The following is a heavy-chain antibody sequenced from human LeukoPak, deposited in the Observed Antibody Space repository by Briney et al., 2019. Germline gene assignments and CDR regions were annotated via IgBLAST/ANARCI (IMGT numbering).Heavy chain of an antibody. CDR1: GGSISSGDYY. CDR2: IYYSGST. D-gene: IGHD2-2*01. V-gene: IGHV4-30-4*01. J-gene: IGHJ4*02. Sequence: PTQTPSLTCTVSGGSISSGDYYWSWIRQPPGKGLEWIGYIYYSGSTYYNPSLKSRVTISVDTSKNQFSLKLSSVTAADTAVYYCARELSCSSTSCYDYWGQGTLVTVSS. CDR3: ARELSCSSTSCYDY.